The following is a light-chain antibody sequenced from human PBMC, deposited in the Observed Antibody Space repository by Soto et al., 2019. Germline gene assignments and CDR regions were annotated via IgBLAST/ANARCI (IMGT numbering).Light chain of an antibody. CDR3: QQYNSYPYT. CDR2: KAS. V-gene: IGKV1-5*03. Sequence: DIQMTQSPSTLCASVGDRVTITCRASQSISSWLAWYQQKPGKAPKLLIYKASSLESGVPSRFSGSGSGTEFTLTISSLQPDDVATYYCQQYNSYPYTFGQGTKLEIK. J-gene: IGKJ2*01. CDR1: QSISSW.